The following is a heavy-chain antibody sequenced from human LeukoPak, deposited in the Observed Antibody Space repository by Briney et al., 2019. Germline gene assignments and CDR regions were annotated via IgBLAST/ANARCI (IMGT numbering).Heavy chain of an antibody. V-gene: IGHV3-21*01. Sequence: GGSLRLSCAASGFTFSSYAMSWVRQAPGKGLEWVSSISSSSSYIYYADSVKGRFTISRDNAKNSLYLQMNSLRAEDTAVYYCARLPVGATDPWGQGTLVTVSS. D-gene: IGHD1-26*01. CDR1: GFTFSSYA. J-gene: IGHJ5*02. CDR3: ARLPVGATDP. CDR2: ISSSSSYI.